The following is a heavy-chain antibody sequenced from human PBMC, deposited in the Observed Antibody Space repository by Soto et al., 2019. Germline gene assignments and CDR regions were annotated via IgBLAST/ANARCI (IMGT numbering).Heavy chain of an antibody. D-gene: IGHD3-22*01. CDR1: GDSMNSGGIS. V-gene: IGHV4-30-2*06. CDR2: IYHSGTT. Sequence: QLQLQESASGLVKPSETLSLTCGVSGDSMNSGGISWNWIRQSPGKGLEWIGHIYHSGTTNYNPSLESRVTISVDRSKTQFSLRLTSVTAADTAVYYCARGMKGQSGYFHFDSWGQGTLVTVSS. CDR3: ARGMKGQSGYFHFDS. J-gene: IGHJ4*02.